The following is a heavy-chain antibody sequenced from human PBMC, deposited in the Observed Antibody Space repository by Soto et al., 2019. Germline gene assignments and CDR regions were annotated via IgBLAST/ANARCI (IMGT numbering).Heavy chain of an antibody. V-gene: IGHV3-23*01. Sequence: EVQLLESGGGLVQPGGSLRLSCAASGFTFSSYAMSWVRQAPGKGLEWVSAISGSGGSTYYADYVKGRFTISRDNSKNTLYLQMNSLRAEDTAVYYCAKNGEEGYYDILTGYYSWYYFDYWGQGTLVTVSS. CDR2: ISGSGGST. D-gene: IGHD3-9*01. J-gene: IGHJ4*02. CDR1: GFTFSSYA. CDR3: AKNGEEGYYDILTGYYSWYYFDY.